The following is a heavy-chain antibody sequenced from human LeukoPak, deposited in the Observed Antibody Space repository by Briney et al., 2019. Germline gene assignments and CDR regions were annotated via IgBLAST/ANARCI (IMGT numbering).Heavy chain of an antibody. D-gene: IGHD1-26*01. J-gene: IGHJ4*02. V-gene: IGHV3-48*03. CDR2: ISSSGSTI. Sequence: GGSLRLSCAASGFTFSSYEMNWVRQAPGKGLEWVSYISSSGSTIYYADSVKGRFTISRDNAKNSLYLQMNSLRAEDTAVYYCAREASSGSYFDYWGQGTLVAVSS. CDR1: GFTFSSYE. CDR3: AREASSGSYFDY.